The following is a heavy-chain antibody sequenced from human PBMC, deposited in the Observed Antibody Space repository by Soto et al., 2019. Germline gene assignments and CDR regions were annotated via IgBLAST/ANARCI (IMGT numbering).Heavy chain of an antibody. CDR1: GYTFTSYG. V-gene: IGHV1-18*01. CDR2: ISAYNGNT. D-gene: IGHD6-13*01. Sequence: GASVKVSCKASGYTFTSYGISWVRQAPGQGLEWMGWISAYNGNTNYAQKLQGRVTMTTDTSTSTAYMELRSLRSDDTAVYYCARDKAPLIAAEKNLLNYYYGMDVWGQGTTVTVSS. J-gene: IGHJ6*02. CDR3: ARDKAPLIAAEKNLLNYYYGMDV.